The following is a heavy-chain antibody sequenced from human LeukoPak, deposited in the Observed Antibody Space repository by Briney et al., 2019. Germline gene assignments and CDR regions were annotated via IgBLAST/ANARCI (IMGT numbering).Heavy chain of an antibody. CDR2: INHSGST. J-gene: IGHJ4*02. CDR1: GGSISSSSYY. Sequence: SETLSLTWTVSGGSISSSSYYWSWIRQPPGKGLEWIGEINHSGSTNYNPSLKSRVTISVDTSKNQFSLKLSSVTAADTAVYYCARGGRGGGWYVAFVTPYFDYWGQGTLVTVSS. D-gene: IGHD6-19*01. V-gene: IGHV4-39*07. CDR3: ARGGRGGGWYVAFVTPYFDY.